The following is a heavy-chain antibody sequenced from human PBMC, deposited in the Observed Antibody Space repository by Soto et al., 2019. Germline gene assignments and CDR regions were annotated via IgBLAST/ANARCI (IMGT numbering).Heavy chain of an antibody. CDR3: ARRIWFGESNWYFDH. J-gene: IGHJ2*01. Sequence: PGESLKISCQAFGYNFTNYWIGCVRQMPGKGLGWMGIIYPGDSDIRYSPSFQGQVTISADKSISTAYLQWSSLKASDTAMYYCARRIWFGESNWYFDHWGRGTLVTVSS. V-gene: IGHV5-51*01. D-gene: IGHD3-10*01. CDR2: IYPGDSDI. CDR1: GYNFTNYW.